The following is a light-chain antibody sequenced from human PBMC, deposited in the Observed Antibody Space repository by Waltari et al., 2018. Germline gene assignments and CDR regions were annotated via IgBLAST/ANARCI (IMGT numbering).Light chain of an antibody. V-gene: IGLV2-14*01. Sequence: QSALPQPASVSGSPGPSLTISCTGPSSDVGGSNYVSWYQQHPGKAPKLMIYDVSKRPSGVSNRFSGSKSGNTASLTISGLQAEDEADYYCSSYTSSSIVVFGGGTKLTVL. CDR2: DVS. J-gene: IGLJ2*01. CDR1: SSDVGGSNY. CDR3: SSYTSSSIVV.